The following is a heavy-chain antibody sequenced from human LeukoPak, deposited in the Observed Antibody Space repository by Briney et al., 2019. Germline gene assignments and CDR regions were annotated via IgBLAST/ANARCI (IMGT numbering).Heavy chain of an antibody. CDR2: INPSSGGT. V-gene: IGHV1-2*02. CDR1: GYTFTGYY. D-gene: IGHD1-26*01. J-gene: IGHJ4*02. CDR3: AREEVGATRDDLDY. Sequence: ASVKVSCKASGYTFTGYYMHWVRQAPGQGLEWMGWINPSSGGTSYAQRFQGRVTMTRDTSITTAYMELSSLRSDDTAVYYCAREEVGATRDDLDYWGQAILVTVSS.